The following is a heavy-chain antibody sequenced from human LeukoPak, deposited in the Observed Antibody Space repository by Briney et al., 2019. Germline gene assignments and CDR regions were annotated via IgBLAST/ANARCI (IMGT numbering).Heavy chain of an antibody. V-gene: IGHV1-2*02. CDR3: ARDRFYGSGSGSDY. CDR2: INHHSDGT. J-gene: IGHJ4*02. D-gene: IGHD3-10*01. CDR1: GYTFNDFY. Sequence: ASVTVSCKASGYTFNDFYIHWLRQAPGQGLAGLGWINHHSDGTNLAQKFQGRVTMTRDTSISTAYMELSRLRSEDTAVYYCARDRFYGSGSGSDYWGQGTLVTVSS.